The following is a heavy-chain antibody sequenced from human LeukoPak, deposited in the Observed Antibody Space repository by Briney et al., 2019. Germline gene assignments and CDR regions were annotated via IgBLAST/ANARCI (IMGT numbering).Heavy chain of an antibody. V-gene: IGHV4-4*07. CDR3: ARGILRDYYDSSGFYHRGGVGY. CDR1: GGSISSYY. CDR2: IYISGST. Sequence: SETLSLTCTVSGGSISSYYWSWIRQPAGKGLEWIGRIYISGSTNYNASLKSRVTMSVDTSKNQFSLRLSSVTAADTAVYFCARGILRDYYDSSGFYHRGGVGYWGQGTLVTASS. J-gene: IGHJ4*02. D-gene: IGHD3-22*01.